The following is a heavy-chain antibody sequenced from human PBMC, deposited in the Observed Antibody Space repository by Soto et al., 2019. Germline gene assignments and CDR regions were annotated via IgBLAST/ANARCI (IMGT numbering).Heavy chain of an antibody. CDR3: ALGYCSGGSCYRPDPYYYYYMDV. V-gene: IGHV1-69*02. CDR1: GGTFSSYT. J-gene: IGHJ6*03. D-gene: IGHD2-15*01. Sequence: ASVKVSCKASGGTFSSYTISWVRQAPGQGLEWMGRIIPILGIANYAQKFQGRVTITADKSTSTAYMELSSLRSEDTAVYYCALGYCSGGSCYRPDPYYYYYMDVWGKGTTVTVSS. CDR2: IIPILGIA.